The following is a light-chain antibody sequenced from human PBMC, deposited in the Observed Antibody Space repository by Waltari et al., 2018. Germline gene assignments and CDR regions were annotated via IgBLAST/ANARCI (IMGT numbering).Light chain of an antibody. Sequence: DVVLTQSPLSLPVTLGQPASMSCRSSQNPVHGDGNTYLNWFHQRPGRSPRRLIYKISRRESGVPDRFSGSGSGTDFTLKISRVEAEDVGVYYFMQGSHWPRSFGQGTKLEI. CDR3: MQGSHWPRS. CDR1: QNPVHGDGNTY. CDR2: KIS. J-gene: IGKJ2*03. V-gene: IGKV2-30*02.